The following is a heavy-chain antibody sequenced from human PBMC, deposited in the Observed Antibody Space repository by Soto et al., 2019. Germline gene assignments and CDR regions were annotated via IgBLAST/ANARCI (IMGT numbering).Heavy chain of an antibody. CDR3: ARSYDGSGSYYYYYCMDV. CDR1: GGSISSYY. V-gene: IGHV4-59*01. CDR2: IYYSGST. J-gene: IGHJ6*03. D-gene: IGHD3-10*01. Sequence: SETLSLTCTVSGGSISSYYWSWIRQPPGKGLEWIGYIYYSGSTNYNPSLKSRVTISVDTSKNQFSLKLSSVNAADTAVYYCARSYDGSGSYYYYYCMDVWGKGTTVTVSS.